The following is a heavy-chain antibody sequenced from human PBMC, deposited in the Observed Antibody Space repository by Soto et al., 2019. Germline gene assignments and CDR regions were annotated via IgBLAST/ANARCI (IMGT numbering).Heavy chain of an antibody. D-gene: IGHD3-22*01. J-gene: IGHJ5*02. CDR1: GYRFTSYW. Sequence: ESLKISCRTSGYRFTSYWIAWVRQMPGKGLEWMGMIFPSDSDTRYSPSFQGQVTISADRSTSTVFLQWASLKASDTAVYFCARKDKSGYFNWFDPWGQGTLVTVSS. CDR3: ARKDKSGYFNWFDP. V-gene: IGHV5-51*01. CDR2: IFPSDSDT.